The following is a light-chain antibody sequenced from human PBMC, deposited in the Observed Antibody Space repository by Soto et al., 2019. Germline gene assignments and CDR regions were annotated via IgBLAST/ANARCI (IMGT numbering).Light chain of an antibody. V-gene: IGLV2-14*01. CDR2: EVR. J-gene: IGLJ1*01. Sequence: QSALTQPASVSGSPGQSVAISCTGTSSDVGAYNYVSWYQQHPGKAPKLLLSEVRNRPSGVSDHFSGSKSGNTASLTISGLQAEDEADYYCSSLTTSLTYVFGTGTKLTVL. CDR3: SSLTTSLTYV. CDR1: SSDVGAYNY.